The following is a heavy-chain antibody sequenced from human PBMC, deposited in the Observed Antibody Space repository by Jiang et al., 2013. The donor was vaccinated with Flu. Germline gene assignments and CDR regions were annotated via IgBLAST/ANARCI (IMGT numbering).Heavy chain of an antibody. Sequence: SQTLSLTCAISGDSVSSNTAAWHWIRQSPSRGLEWLGRTFYTSEWFTDYAVSVRGRINISPDTSNNQFSLQLNSVTHEDTAFYYCVRSSGSYGSDSSFDSWDQGTLVTVSS. V-gene: IGHV6-1*01. J-gene: IGHJ4*02. CDR2: TFYTSEWFT. CDR1: GDSVSSNTAA. D-gene: IGHD3-10*01. CDR3: VRSSGSYGSDSSFDS.